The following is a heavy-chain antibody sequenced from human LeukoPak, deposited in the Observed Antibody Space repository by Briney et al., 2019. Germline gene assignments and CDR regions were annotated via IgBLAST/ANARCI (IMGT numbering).Heavy chain of an antibody. J-gene: IGHJ5*02. CDR1: GLTVSNNY. CDR3: ARDKDA. CDR2: IYSDGTT. V-gene: IGHV3-66*01. Sequence: GGSLRLSCVVSGLTVSNNYMSWVRQAPGKGLVWVSVIYSDGTTSNADSVKGRFTISRDNSKNTVYLQMDSLRAEDTAVYYCARDKDAWGQGTLVTVSS.